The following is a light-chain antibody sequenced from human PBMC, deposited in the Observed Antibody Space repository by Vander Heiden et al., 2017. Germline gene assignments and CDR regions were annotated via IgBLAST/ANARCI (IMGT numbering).Light chain of an antibody. Sequence: SSELTQDPAVSVALGQTVRITCQGDSLRSYYASWYQQKPGQAPVLVIYVKNNRHSGIPARFSVSSSGNTASLTITGAQAEDEADYYCNSRDSRCNNNYVFGTGTKFTVL. CDR1: SLRSYY. CDR3: NSRDSRCNNNYV. J-gene: IGLJ1*01. CDR2: VKN. V-gene: IGLV3-19*01.